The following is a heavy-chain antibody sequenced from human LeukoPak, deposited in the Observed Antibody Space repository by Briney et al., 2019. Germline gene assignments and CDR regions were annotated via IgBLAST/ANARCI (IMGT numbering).Heavy chain of an antibody. J-gene: IGHJ5*02. CDR3: ASPGIAAAVRNWFDP. CDR1: GFTFSSYS. Sequence: GGSLRLSCAASGFTFSSYSMNWVRQAPGKGLEWVSSISSNSSYIYYADSVKGRFTISRDNAKNSLYLQMNSLRAEDTAVYYCASPGIAAAVRNWFDPWGQGTLVTVSS. CDR2: ISSNSSYI. V-gene: IGHV3-21*01. D-gene: IGHD6-13*01.